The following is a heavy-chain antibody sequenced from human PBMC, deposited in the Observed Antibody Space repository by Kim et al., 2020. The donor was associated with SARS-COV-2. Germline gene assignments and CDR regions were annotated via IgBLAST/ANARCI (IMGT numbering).Heavy chain of an antibody. J-gene: IGHJ6*04. Sequence: GGSLRLSCAASGFTFSSYEMNWVRPSPWQGLSFFSSIILLFLTIYYAHSVKGRFTISRDNAKKSLYLQMNSLRAEDTAVYYCARDPYSSSYNYYGMDVWGKGTTVTVSS. CDR1: GFTFSSYE. CDR2: IILLFLTI. V-gene: IGHV3-48*03. D-gene: IGHD6-13*01. CDR3: ARDPYSSSYNYYGMDV.